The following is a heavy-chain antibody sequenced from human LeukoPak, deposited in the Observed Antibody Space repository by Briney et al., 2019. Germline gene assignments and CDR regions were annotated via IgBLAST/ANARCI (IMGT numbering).Heavy chain of an antibody. CDR1: GFTFSSYS. CDR2: ISSSSSYI. D-gene: IGHD1-1*01. CDR3: ARGAVSSPTTDY. Sequence: GGSLRLSCAASGFTFSSYSMNWVRQAPGKGLEWVSSISSSSSYIYYADSVKGRFTIPRDNAKNSLYLQMNSLRAEDTAVYYCARGAVSSPTTDYWGQGTLVTVSS. V-gene: IGHV3-21*01. J-gene: IGHJ4*02.